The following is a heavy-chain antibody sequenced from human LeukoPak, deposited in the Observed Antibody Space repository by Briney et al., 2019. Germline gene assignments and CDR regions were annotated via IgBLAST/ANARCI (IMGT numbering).Heavy chain of an antibody. CDR2: INPNSGGT. V-gene: IGHV1-2*06. Sequence: ASVKVSCKASGYTFTGYYMHWVRQAPGQGLEWMGRINPNSGGTNYAQKFQGRVTMTRDTSISTAYMELSRLRSDDTAVYYCARDDYGDSVGGAFDIWGQGTMVTVSS. D-gene: IGHD4-17*01. CDR3: ARDDYGDSVGGAFDI. CDR1: GYTFTGYY. J-gene: IGHJ3*02.